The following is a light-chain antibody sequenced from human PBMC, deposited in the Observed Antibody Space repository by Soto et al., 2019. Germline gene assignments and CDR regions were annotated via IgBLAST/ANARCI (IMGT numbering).Light chain of an antibody. CDR3: SSYTTSRTPLYV. CDR2: EVT. V-gene: IGLV2-14*01. Sequence: QSALTQPASVSGSPGQSITISCTGTSSDVGGYIYVSWYQHHPGKAPKLLIYEVTNRPSGVSNRFSASKSGNTASLTISGLQAEDEADYYCSSYTTSRTPLYVFGTGTKLTVL. CDR1: SSDVGGYIY. J-gene: IGLJ1*01.